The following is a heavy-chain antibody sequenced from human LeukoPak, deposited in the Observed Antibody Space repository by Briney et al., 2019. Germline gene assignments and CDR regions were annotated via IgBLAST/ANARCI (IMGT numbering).Heavy chain of an antibody. CDR2: INPNSGGT. V-gene: IGHV1-2*02. Sequence: AAVKVSCKASRYTFTGYYMHWVRQAPGQELEWMGWINPNSGGTNYAQKFQGRVTMTRDTSISTAYMELSRLRSDDTVVYYCARGPGAWFDPWGQGTLVTVSS. CDR3: ARGPGAWFDP. J-gene: IGHJ5*02. CDR1: RYTFTGYY.